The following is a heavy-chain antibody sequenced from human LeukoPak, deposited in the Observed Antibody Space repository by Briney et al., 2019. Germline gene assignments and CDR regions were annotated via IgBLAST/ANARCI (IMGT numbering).Heavy chain of an antibody. Sequence: SETLSLTCTVSGGSISSGGYYWSWIRQHPGKGLEWIGYIYYSGSTYYNPSLKSRVTISVDTSKNQFSLKLSSVTAADTAVYYCARETYSYGLSYYFDYWGQGTLVTVSS. V-gene: IGHV4-31*03. CDR2: IYYSGST. D-gene: IGHD5-18*01. J-gene: IGHJ4*02. CDR1: GGSISSGGYY. CDR3: ARETYSYGLSYYFDY.